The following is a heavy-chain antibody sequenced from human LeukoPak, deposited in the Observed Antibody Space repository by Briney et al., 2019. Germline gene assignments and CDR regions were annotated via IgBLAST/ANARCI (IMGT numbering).Heavy chain of an antibody. Sequence: QTGGCLRLSCAASGFTLNRYAMYWVRQARGKGLEWVSGIFGRGGSALYADSVKGGFTISRDISKNTVYLQMDSLRVEDTAVNYWGKTTTGYSSGRYPGWPVDYWGQGTLVTVSS. CDR1: GFTLNRYA. D-gene: IGHD6-19*01. CDR3: GKTTTGYSSGRYPGWPVDY. CDR2: IFGRGGSA. V-gene: IGHV3-23*01. J-gene: IGHJ4*02.